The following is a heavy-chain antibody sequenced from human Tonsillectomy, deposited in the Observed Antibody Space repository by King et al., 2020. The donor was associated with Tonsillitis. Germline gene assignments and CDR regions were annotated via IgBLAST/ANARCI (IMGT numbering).Heavy chain of an antibody. CDR1: GYTFTSQY. CDR2: INPSGGST. CDR3: ARGGGVTTRASGSPGDC. Sequence: VQLVESGAEVKKPGASVKVSCKASGYTFTSQYIHWVRQAPGQGLEWMGIINPSGGSTTCAQTFQGEVTMTTDTSTSTDYMGLSSLGSVDTAVYYCARGGGVTTRASGSPGDCWGAGALVTVSS. V-gene: IGHV1-46*01. D-gene: IGHD2-8*02. J-gene: IGHJ4*02.